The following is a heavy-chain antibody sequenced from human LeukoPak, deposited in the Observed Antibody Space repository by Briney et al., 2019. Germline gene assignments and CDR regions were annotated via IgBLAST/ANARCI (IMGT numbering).Heavy chain of an antibody. CDR1: GFTVSSNY. Sequence: GGSLRLSCAASGFTVSSNYMSWVRQAPGKGLEWVSVIYSGGSTYYADSVKGRFTISRDNSKNTLYLQMNSLRAEDTAVYYCARDSGSSSDWYYYYGMDVWGQGTTVTVSS. CDR2: IYSGGST. V-gene: IGHV3-53*01. D-gene: IGHD6-6*01. J-gene: IGHJ6*02. CDR3: ARDSGSSSDWYYYYGMDV.